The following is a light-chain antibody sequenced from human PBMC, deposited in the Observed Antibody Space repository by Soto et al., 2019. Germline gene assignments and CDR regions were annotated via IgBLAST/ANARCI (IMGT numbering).Light chain of an antibody. V-gene: IGKV3-15*01. CDR1: ESVSNN. J-gene: IGKJ4*01. CDR2: GAS. Sequence: EKVMTQSPATLSLSLGERATLSCRASESVSNNLAWYHQRPGQAPRLLIYGASTRATGIPDRFSGSGSGTEFTLTITSLQSEDLGFYFCQQYDYWLSLTFGGGTKVDIK. CDR3: QQYDYWLSLT.